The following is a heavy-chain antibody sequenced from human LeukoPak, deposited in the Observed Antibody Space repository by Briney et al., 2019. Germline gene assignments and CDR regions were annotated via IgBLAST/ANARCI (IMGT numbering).Heavy chain of an antibody. CDR1: GGSISSYY. J-gene: IGHJ1*01. D-gene: IGHD2/OR15-2a*01. CDR2: IYYSGST. CDR3: ARHGSTSSDDYFQH. Sequence: SETLSLTCTVSGGSISSYYWSWIRQPPGKGLEWIGYIYYSGSTNYNPSLKSRVTISVDMSKNRFSLKLSSVTAADTAVYYCARHGSTSSDDYFQHWGQGTLVTVSS. V-gene: IGHV4-59*08.